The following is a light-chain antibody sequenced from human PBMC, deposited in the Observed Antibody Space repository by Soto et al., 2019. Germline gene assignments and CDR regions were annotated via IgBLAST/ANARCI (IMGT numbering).Light chain of an antibody. CDR1: QTVSRN. CDR3: QQYNNRPS. J-gene: IGKJ5*01. V-gene: IGKV3-15*01. Sequence: EVVMTQSPATLSLSPGERATLSCRASQTVSRNLAWYQQRPGQAPRLLIYDISNRAAGVPARFSGSGSETEFTLTIRSLKSEDFAVDICQQYNNRPSFCQGTRLEIK. CDR2: DIS.